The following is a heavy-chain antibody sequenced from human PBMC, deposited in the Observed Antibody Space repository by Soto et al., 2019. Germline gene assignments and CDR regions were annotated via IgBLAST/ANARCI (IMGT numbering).Heavy chain of an antibody. V-gene: IGHV3-33*01. D-gene: IGHD1-7*01. CDR3: ARGAGTTDYYGRDV. CDR1: GFTFSSYG. Sequence: QVQLVESGGGVVQPGRSLRLSCAASGFTFSSYGMHWVRQAPGKGLEWVAVIWYDGSNKYYADSVKGRFTISRDNSKNPLYLQMNSLRAEDTAVYYCARGAGTTDYYGRDVWGQGTTVTVSS. CDR2: IWYDGSNK. J-gene: IGHJ6*02.